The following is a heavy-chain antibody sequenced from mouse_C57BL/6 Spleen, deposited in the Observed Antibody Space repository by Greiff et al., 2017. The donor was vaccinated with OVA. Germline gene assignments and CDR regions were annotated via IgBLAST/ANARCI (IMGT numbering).Heavy chain of an antibody. CDR1: GYAFSSSW. CDR2: IYPGDGDT. D-gene: IGHD2-3*01. V-gene: IGHV1-82*01. Sequence: VKLQESGPELVKPGASVKISCKASGYAFSSSWMNWVKQRPGKGLEWIGRIYPGDGDTNYNGKFKGKATLTADKSSSTAYMQLSSLTSEDSAVYFGAREWLLRYFDVWGTGTTVTVSS. CDR3: AREWLLRYFDV. J-gene: IGHJ1*03.